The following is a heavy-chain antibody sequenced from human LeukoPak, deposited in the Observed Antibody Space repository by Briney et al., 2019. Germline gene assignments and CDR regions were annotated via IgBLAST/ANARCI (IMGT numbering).Heavy chain of an antibody. J-gene: IGHJ2*01. Sequence: PSETLSLTCAVYGGSFTGYYFSWIRQPPGKGLEWIGEINRSGSTNYNPSLKSRVTISVDTSKSQFSLRLTSVTAADTAVYYCARASGAVWYFDLWGRGTLVTVSS. CDR3: ARASGAVWYFDL. V-gene: IGHV4-34*01. CDR1: GGSFTGYY. D-gene: IGHD6-19*01. CDR2: INRSGST.